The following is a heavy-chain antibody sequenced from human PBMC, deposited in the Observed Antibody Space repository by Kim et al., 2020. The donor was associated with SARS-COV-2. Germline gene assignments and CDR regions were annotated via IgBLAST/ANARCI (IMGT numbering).Heavy chain of an antibody. CDR2: FDPEDGET. CDR1: GYTLTELS. CDR3: ATGHADYDFWSGYYPLDY. V-gene: IGHV1-24*01. J-gene: IGHJ4*02. D-gene: IGHD3-3*01. Sequence: ASVKVSCKVSGYTLTELSMHWVRQAPGKRLEWMGGFDPEDGETIYAQKFQGRVTMTEDTSTDTAYMELSSLRSEDTAVYYCATGHADYDFWSGYYPLDYWGQGTLVTVSS.